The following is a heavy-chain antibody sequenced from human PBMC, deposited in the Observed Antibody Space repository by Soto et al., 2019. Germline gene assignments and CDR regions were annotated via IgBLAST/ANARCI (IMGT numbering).Heavy chain of an antibody. CDR3: ARDRGGGIYYYYYYGMDV. J-gene: IGHJ6*02. CDR2: ISSSGSTI. D-gene: IGHD2-8*02. CDR1: GFTVISYS. Sequence: HWCSVGICGAACGFTVISYSMNLVRKAPGKGLEWVSYISSSGSTIYYADSVKGRFTISRDNAKNSLYLQMNSLRDEDTAVYYCARDRGGGIYYYYYYGMDVWGQGTTVTVSS. V-gene: IGHV3-48*02.